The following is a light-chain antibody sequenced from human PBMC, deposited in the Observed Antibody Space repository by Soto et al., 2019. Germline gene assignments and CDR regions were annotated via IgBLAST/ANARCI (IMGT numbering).Light chain of an antibody. V-gene: IGLV2-14*01. CDR3: SSYTIRNSWV. CDR1: SSDVGGYNR. CDR2: EVT. J-gene: IGLJ3*02. Sequence: QSALTQPDSVTGSPGQSITISCTGTSSDVGGYNRVSWYQHYPGTAPKLMIYEVTNRPSGVSDRFSASKSGNTASLTISGLQPEDEADYYCSSYTIRNSWVFGGGTKLTVL.